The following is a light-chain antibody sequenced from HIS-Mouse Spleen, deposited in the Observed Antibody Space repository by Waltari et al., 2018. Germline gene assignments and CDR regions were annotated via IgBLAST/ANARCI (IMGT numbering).Light chain of an antibody. CDR3: QQYNNWPPGT. J-gene: IGKJ3*01. CDR1: QSVRIT. CDR2: GAS. V-gene: IGKV3-15*01. Sequence: IVMTKYPATMSVSPGDRATLSCRASQSVRITLAWYQPKPVQAPRLLIYGASTRATGIPARFSGSGSGTEFTLTISSMQSEDFAVYYCQQYNNWPPGTFGPGTKVDIK.